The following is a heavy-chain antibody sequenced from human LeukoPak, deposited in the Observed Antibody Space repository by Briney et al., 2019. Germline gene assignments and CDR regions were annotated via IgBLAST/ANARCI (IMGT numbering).Heavy chain of an antibody. D-gene: IGHD4-17*01. CDR1: GFTFSSYG. CDR3: AKSTTVTQRGYFDY. CDR2: ISYDGSNK. Sequence: TGGPLRLSCAASGFTFSSYGMHWVRQAPAKGLEWVAIISYDGSNKYYADSVKGRFTISRDNSKNTLYLQMNSLRAEDTAVYYCAKSTTVTQRGYFDYWGQGTLVTVSS. V-gene: IGHV3-30*18. J-gene: IGHJ4*02.